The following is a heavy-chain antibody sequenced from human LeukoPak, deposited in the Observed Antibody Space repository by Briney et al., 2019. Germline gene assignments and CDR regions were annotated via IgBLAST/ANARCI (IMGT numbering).Heavy chain of an antibody. V-gene: IGHV3-33*01. CDR1: GFTFGSYG. J-gene: IGHJ4*02. CDR3: ARDVGTFYDILTGNVDY. CDR2: IWYDGSNK. Sequence: GRSLRLSCAASGFTFGSYGMHWVRQAPGKGLEWVAVIWYDGSNKHYADSVKGRFTISRDNSKNTLYLQMNSLRAEDTAVYYCARDVGTFYDILTGNVDYWGQGTLVTVSS. D-gene: IGHD3-9*01.